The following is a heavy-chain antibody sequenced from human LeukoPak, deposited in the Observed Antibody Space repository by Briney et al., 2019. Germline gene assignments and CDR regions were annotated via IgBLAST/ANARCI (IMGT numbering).Heavy chain of an antibody. D-gene: IGHD5/OR15-5a*01. Sequence: SQTLSLTCDISGDSVSSNSAGWHWIRQSPSRGLEWLGKIHYRSKWNNDYAVSVKSRVTINPDTSKNQFSLQLNSVTPEDTAVYYCTRSTVYSFDYWGQGTLVTVSS. J-gene: IGHJ4*02. CDR2: IHYRSKWNN. CDR3: TRSTVYSFDY. CDR1: GDSVSSNSAG. V-gene: IGHV6-1*01.